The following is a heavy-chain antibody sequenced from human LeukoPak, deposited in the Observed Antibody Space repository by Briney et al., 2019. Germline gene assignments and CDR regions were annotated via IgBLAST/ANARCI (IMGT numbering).Heavy chain of an antibody. V-gene: IGHV3-74*01. D-gene: IGHD4-23*01. Sequence: GGSLRLSCSASGFTFSTYWMHWVRQVPGKGLVWVSRIDNDGTITSYADSVKGRFTVSRDNAKNSLYMQMESLRDEDTAIYYCARDTLEYSNSPDALDIWGQGTMVTVSS. CDR1: GFTFSTYW. CDR3: ARDTLEYSNSPDALDI. CDR2: IDNDGTIT. J-gene: IGHJ3*02.